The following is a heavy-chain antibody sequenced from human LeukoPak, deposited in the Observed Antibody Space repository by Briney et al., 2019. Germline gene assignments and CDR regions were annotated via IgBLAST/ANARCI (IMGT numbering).Heavy chain of an antibody. D-gene: IGHD4-17*01. CDR3: AREATV. J-gene: IGHJ4*02. Sequence: SQTLSLTCTVSGGSISSGSYYWSWLRQPAGKGLEWIGHIYTSGFTSYNPSLKSRVTISVDTSKNQFSLKLTSVTAADTAVYYCAREATVWGQGTLVTVSS. CDR2: IYTSGFT. V-gene: IGHV4-61*09. CDR1: GGSISSGSYY.